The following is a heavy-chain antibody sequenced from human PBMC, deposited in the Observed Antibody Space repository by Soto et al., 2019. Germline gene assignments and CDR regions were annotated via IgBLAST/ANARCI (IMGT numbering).Heavy chain of an antibody. V-gene: IGHV4-59*01. D-gene: IGHD6-19*01. CDR2: IYYSGST. Sequence: PSETLSLTCTVSGGSISSYYWSWIRQPPGKGLEWIGYIYYSGSTNYNPSLKSRVTISVDTSKNQFSLKLSSMTAADTAVYYCARGRYSSGWYETYYFDYWGQGTLVTVSS. CDR3: ARGRYSSGWYETYYFDY. CDR1: GGSISSYY. J-gene: IGHJ4*02.